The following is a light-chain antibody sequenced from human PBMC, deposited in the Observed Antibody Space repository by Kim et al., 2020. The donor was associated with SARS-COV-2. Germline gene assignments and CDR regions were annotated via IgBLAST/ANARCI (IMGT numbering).Light chain of an antibody. CDR3: SSYTSSRTFV. V-gene: IGLV2-14*01. Sequence: QSALTQPASVSGSPGQSITISCTGTSSDVGGYNYVSWYQQHPGKAPKLMIYDVSKRPSGVSNRFSGSKSGNTASLTISGLQAEDEADYYCSSYTSSRTFVLGTGTKVTVL. CDR1: SSDVGGYNY. CDR2: DVS. J-gene: IGLJ1*01.